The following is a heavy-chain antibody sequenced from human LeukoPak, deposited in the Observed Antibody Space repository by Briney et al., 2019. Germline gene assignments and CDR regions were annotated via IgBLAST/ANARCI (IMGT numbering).Heavy chain of an antibody. V-gene: IGHV3-21*01. J-gene: IGHJ4*02. CDR1: TFTFSGYS. CDR3: AREWWDYQRVFDY. CDR2: ISSSSSYI. Sequence: GGSLRLSCAASTFTFSGYSMNWVRQAPGKGLEWVSSISSSSSYIYYADSVKGRFTISRDNAKNSLYLQMNSLRAEDTAVYYCAREWWDYQRVFDYWGQGTLVTVSS. D-gene: IGHD1-7*01.